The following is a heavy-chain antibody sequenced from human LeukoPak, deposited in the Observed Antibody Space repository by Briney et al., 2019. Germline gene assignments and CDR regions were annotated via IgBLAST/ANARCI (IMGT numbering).Heavy chain of an antibody. D-gene: IGHD3-10*01. CDR1: GFTFSSYA. CDR3: AKSPLYYYGSGSYIDY. Sequence: PGGSLRLSCAASGFTFSSYAMSWLRQAPGKGLEWFSAISGSGGSTYYADSVKGRFTISRDNSKNTLYLQMNSLRAEDTAVYYCAKSPLYYYGSGSYIDYWGQGTLVTVSS. CDR2: ISGSGGST. J-gene: IGHJ4*02. V-gene: IGHV3-23*01.